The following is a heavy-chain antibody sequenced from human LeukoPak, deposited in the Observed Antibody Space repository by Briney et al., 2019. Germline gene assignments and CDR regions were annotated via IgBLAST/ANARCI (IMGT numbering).Heavy chain of an antibody. Sequence: GAAVKVSCKASDYTFTIYGISWVRQAPGQGLELMGLISPYSDNTNYAQNLQGRGTMTTDTATSTAYMELRGLTSDDTAMYYCARGGPFSIAAARVYYFDYWGQGTLVTVSS. CDR1: DYTFTIYG. CDR3: ARGGPFSIAAARVYYFDY. D-gene: IGHD6-13*01. CDR2: ISPYSDNT. J-gene: IGHJ4*02. V-gene: IGHV1-18*01.